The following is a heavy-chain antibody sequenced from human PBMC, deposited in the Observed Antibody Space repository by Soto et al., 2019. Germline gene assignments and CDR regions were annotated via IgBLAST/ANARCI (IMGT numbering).Heavy chain of an antibody. J-gene: IGHJ3*02. Sequence: SETLSLTCAVYGGSFSGYYWTWIRQPPGTGLEWIGEINHSGSTNYNPSLKSRVTISVDTSKNQFSLKLSSGAAADTAVYSCAREQTTVTRRISRFDIWGQGNMVTVSS. CDR3: AREQTTVTRRISRFDI. V-gene: IGHV4-34*01. D-gene: IGHD4-17*01. CDR2: INHSGST. CDR1: GGSFSGYY.